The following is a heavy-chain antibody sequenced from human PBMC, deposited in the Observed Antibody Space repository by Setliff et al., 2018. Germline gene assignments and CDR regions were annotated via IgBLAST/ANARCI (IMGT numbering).Heavy chain of an antibody. CDR3: ATDLAIRGVQFDY. CDR1: GYRFIVYY. J-gene: IGHJ4*02. D-gene: IGHD3-10*01. V-gene: IGHV1-69-2*01. Sequence: ASVKVSCKGSGYRFIVYYIHWVRQTPGKGLEWMGRVDPKDRQAIYAKKFQGRFTITTDTSIDTAYMELSSLTSEDTAVYYCATDLAIRGVQFDYWGRGTLVTVSS. CDR2: VDPKDRQA.